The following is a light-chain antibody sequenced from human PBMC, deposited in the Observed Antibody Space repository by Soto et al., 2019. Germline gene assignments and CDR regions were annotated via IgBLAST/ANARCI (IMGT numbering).Light chain of an antibody. CDR2: EVS. CDR3: TSHTASSTWV. CDR1: SSDVGYDNY. V-gene: IGLV2-14*01. Sequence: QSALTQPASVSGSPGQSITISCTGTSSDVGYDNYVSWFQQHPGKAPKLMIYEVSRRPSGVSNRFSGSKSANTASLTISGLQGEDEADYYCTSHTASSTWVFGGGTKVTVL. J-gene: IGLJ3*02.